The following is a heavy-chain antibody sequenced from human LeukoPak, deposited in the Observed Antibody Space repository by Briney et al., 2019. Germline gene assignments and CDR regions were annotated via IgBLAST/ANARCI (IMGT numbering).Heavy chain of an antibody. CDR3: ATHTTYGSGSYYYYGMDV. V-gene: IGHV5-51*01. CDR1: GYSFTNYL. CDR2: IYPGDSDT. J-gene: IGHJ6*02. D-gene: IGHD3-10*01. Sequence: GEALKISCKGSGYSFTNYLIGLVRQMRGKGLGWVGIIYPGDSDTRYSPSFQGQVTISADKSISTAYLQWGSLKASDTAMYYCATHTTYGSGSYYYYGMDVWGQGTTVTVSS.